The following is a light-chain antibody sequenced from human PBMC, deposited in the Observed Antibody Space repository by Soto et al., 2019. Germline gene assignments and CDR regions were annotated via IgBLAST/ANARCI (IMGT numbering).Light chain of an antibody. J-gene: IGKJ4*01. CDR3: QQYDNLPLT. V-gene: IGKV1-33*01. Sequence: DIQMTQSPSSLSASVGDRITITCQASQDISKYLNWYQHKPGQAPKLLIYDASTFETGVPSRFSGSGSGTEFTFTISSLQPEDIATYYCQQYDNLPLTFGGGTKVDI. CDR2: DAS. CDR1: QDISKY.